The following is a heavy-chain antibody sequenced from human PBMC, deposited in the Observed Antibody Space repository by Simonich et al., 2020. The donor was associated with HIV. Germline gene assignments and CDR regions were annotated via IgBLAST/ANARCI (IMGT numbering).Heavy chain of an antibody. D-gene: IGHD3-9*01. CDR3: ATWEVKDDVLTGFSYWFFDL. J-gene: IGHJ2*01. V-gene: IGHV1-24*01. CDR1: GHSLTDLS. CDR2: FDPEVGET. Sequence: QVQLVPSGAELKKPGASVKVSCKVSGHSLTDLSMHWVRQTPGKRLEWWGGFDPEVGETINAQKFQDRVTMTEDTSTATAYMELSSLRFEDTALYDCATWEVKDDVLTGFSYWFFDLWGRGTLVTVSS.